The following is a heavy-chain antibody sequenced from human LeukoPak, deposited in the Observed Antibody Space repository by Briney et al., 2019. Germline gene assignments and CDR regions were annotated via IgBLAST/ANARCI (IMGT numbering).Heavy chain of an antibody. CDR2: IYPGDSDT. V-gene: IGHV5-51*01. CDR3: ARREAVAGTKDFLDY. J-gene: IGHJ4*02. CDR1: GYSFTTYW. D-gene: IGHD6-19*01. Sequence: GESLKISCKGSGYSFTTYWIGWVRQMPGKGLERMGIIYPGDSDTRYSPSFQAQVTISADKSISTAYLQWSSLKASDTAIYYCARREAVAGTKDFLDYWGQGTLVTVSS.